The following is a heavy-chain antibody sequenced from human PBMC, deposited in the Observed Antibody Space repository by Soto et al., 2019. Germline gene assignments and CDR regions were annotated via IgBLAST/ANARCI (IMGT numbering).Heavy chain of an antibody. D-gene: IGHD2-2*01. CDR3: ARSQGSSTSLEIYYYYYYGMDV. V-gene: IGHV1-69*01. CDR2: IIPIPGTT. Sequence: QVQLVQSGAEVKKPGSSVKVSCKASGGTFGSYAISWVRQAPGQGLEWMGGIIPIPGTTNYAQKFQGRVTIAADEYTSTGYMELSSLRSEDTAVYYCARSQGSSTSLEIYYYYYYGMDVWGQGTTVTVSS. J-gene: IGHJ6*02. CDR1: GGTFGSYA.